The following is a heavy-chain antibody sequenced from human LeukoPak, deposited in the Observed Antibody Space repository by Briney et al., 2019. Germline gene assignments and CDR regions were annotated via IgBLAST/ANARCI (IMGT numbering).Heavy chain of an antibody. V-gene: IGHV4-39*07. CDR3: VVSSRYYYYYFDY. J-gene: IGHJ4*02. Sequence: SETLSLTCTVSGGSINSTSYWGWIRQPPGKDLEWIGGLYYSGSTYYSPSLKSRVTISADTSKNQFSLKLSSVTAADTAVYYCVVSSRYYYYYFDYWGQGTVVTVSS. D-gene: IGHD3-22*01. CDR2: LYYSGST. CDR1: GGSINSTSY.